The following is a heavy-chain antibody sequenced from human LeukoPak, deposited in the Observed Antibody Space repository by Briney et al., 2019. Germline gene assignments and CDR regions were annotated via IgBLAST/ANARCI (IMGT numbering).Heavy chain of an antibody. D-gene: IGHD3-10*01. J-gene: IGHJ4*02. CDR2: INHSGST. V-gene: IGHV4-34*01. CDR1: GGSFSGYY. CDR3: ARGLLLTMVQGVTITPVYYFDY. Sequence: PSETLSLTCAVYGGSFSGYYWSWIRQPPGKGLEWIGEINHSGSTNYNPSLKSRVTISVDTSKNQFSLKLSSVTAADTAVYYCARGLLLTMVQGVTITPVYYFDYWGQGTLVTVSS.